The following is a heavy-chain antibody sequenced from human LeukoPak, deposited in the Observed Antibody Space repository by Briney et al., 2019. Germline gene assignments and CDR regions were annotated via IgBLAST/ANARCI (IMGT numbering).Heavy chain of an antibody. Sequence: GASVKVSCKASGGTFSSTTINWVRQAPGQGLEWMGGITPIFRTPNYAQKFQGRVTITAVESMSTAYMELSSLRSEDTAVYYCARGWLAEPTVVTPYNYWGQGTLVTVSS. D-gene: IGHD2-21*02. CDR3: ARGWLAEPTVVTPYNY. J-gene: IGHJ4*02. V-gene: IGHV1-69*13. CDR2: ITPIFRTP. CDR1: GGTFSSTT.